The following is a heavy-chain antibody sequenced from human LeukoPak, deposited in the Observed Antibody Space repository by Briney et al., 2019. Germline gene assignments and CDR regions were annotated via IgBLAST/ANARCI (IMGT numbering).Heavy chain of an antibody. Sequence: NPSETLSFTCAVSGGSISTNNWWTWVRQPPGKGLEWIGEIHHSGSTDYNPSLKSRVTISPDKSKNQFSLTLTSVTAADTAVYFCARAPLSGTYYTDAFDIWGQGTMVTVSS. D-gene: IGHD1-26*01. CDR2: IHHSGST. CDR3: ARAPLSGTYYTDAFDI. J-gene: IGHJ3*02. V-gene: IGHV4-4*02. CDR1: GGSISTNNW.